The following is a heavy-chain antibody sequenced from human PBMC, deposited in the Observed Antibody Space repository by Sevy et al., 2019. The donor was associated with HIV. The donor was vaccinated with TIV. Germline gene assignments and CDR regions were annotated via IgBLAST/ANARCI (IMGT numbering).Heavy chain of an antibody. Sequence: SETLSLTCTVSGGSISSYYWSWIRQPPGKGLEWIGYIYYSGSTNYDPSLKSRVTISVDTSKNQFSLKLSSVTAADTAVYYCARRGSGSHYANFDYRGQGTLVTVSS. CDR2: IYYSGST. CDR3: ARRGSGSHYANFDY. J-gene: IGHJ4*02. V-gene: IGHV4-59*01. D-gene: IGHD3-10*01. CDR1: GGSISSYY.